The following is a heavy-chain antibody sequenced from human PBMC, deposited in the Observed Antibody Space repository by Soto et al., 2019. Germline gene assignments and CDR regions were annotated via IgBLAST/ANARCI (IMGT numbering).Heavy chain of an antibody. J-gene: IGHJ6*02. CDR3: ARREQWLGAYYYYYGMDV. V-gene: IGHV4-34*01. D-gene: IGHD6-19*01. CDR1: GGSFRGYY. CDR2: INHSGST. Sequence: PETLSLTCAVYGGSFRGYYWSWIRQPPGEGLEWIGEINHSGSTNYNPSLKSRVTISVDTSKNQFSLKLSSVTAADTAVYYCARREQWLGAYYYYYGMDVWGQGTTVTVSS.